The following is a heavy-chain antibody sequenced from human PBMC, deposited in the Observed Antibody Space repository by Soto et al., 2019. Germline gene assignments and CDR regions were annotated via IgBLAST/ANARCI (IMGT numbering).Heavy chain of an antibody. CDR2: IDHSGST. D-gene: IGHD2-21*02. CDR1: GVSISGSNW. Sequence: QVQLQESGPGLVKPSGTLSLTCAVSGVSISGSNWWSWVRQPPGKGLEWTGEIDHSGSTNYNPSLKRRVTISVDKTKSQFALKLSSVTAADTAVYYCARLYGGNSVGWFDPWGQGTLVTVSS. CDR3: ARLYGGNSVGWFDP. J-gene: IGHJ5*02. V-gene: IGHV4-4*02.